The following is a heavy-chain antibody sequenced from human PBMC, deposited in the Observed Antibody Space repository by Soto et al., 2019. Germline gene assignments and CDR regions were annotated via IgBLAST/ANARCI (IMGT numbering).Heavy chain of an antibody. CDR2: ISAYTGNT. CDR3: ARGQESSSTAYFHY. Sequence: VASVKVSCKASGYTFTDYGITWVRQAPGQGLEWMGWISAYTGNTNYAQKVQGRVTMSTDTSTSTAYLELRSLRSDDTAVYYCARGQESSSTAYFHYCGQGTLVTVSP. J-gene: IGHJ4*02. CDR1: GYTFTDYG. V-gene: IGHV1-18*01. D-gene: IGHD6-13*01.